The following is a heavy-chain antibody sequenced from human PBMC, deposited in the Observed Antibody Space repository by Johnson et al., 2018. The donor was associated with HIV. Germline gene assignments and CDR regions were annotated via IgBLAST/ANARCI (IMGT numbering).Heavy chain of an antibody. D-gene: IGHD6-6*01. J-gene: IGHJ3*02. Sequence: QMLLVESGGGVVQPGRSLRLSCAASGFTFSSYAMHWVRQAPGTGLEWVAVISYDGSNKYYADSVKGRFHISRDNSTHTLYLQMNSLRAEDTAVYYCAKAVAARPQGNDGTFDIWGQGTMVTVSS. CDR1: GFTFSSYA. CDR2: ISYDGSNK. CDR3: AKAVAARPQGNDGTFDI. V-gene: IGHV3-30*04.